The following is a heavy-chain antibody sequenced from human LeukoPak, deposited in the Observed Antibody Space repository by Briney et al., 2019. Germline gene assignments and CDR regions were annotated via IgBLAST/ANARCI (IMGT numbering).Heavy chain of an antibody. V-gene: IGHV3-11*01. CDR2: ISSSGSSI. CDR1: GFTFSDYY. Sequence: GGSLRLSCAASGFTFSDYYMTWIRQAPGKGLEWVSYISSSGSSIYYADSVKGRFTISRDNVKNSLFLQMNSLRAEDTAVYYCARGRGATSAVGLRNWGQGTLVTVSS. D-gene: IGHD1-26*01. J-gene: IGHJ4*02. CDR3: ARGRGATSAVGLRN.